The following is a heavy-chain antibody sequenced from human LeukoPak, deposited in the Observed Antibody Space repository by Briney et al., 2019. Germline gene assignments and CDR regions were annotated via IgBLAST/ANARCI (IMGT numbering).Heavy chain of an antibody. Sequence: SETLSLTCTVSGGSISSGDYYWSWIRQPPGKGLEWIGYIYYSGSTYYNPSLKSRVTISVDTSKNQFSLKLSSVTAADTAVYYCARVGSDYLSFDYWGQGTLVTVSS. CDR3: ARVGSDYLSFDY. D-gene: IGHD4-17*01. V-gene: IGHV4-30-4*01. CDR1: GGSISSGDYY. CDR2: IYYSGST. J-gene: IGHJ4*02.